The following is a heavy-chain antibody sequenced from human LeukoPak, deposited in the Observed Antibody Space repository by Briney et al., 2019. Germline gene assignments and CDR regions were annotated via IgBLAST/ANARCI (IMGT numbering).Heavy chain of an antibody. Sequence: GGSLRLSCAASGFTFSSYWMSWVRQAPGKGLECVANIKEDGSEKNYVDSVRGRFAISRDNAKESLYLQMNSLRAEDTAVYYCAKETTVLYNWFDPWGQGTLVTVSS. CDR1: GFTFSSYW. V-gene: IGHV3-7*03. J-gene: IGHJ5*02. CDR2: IKEDGSEK. CDR3: AKETTVLYNWFDP. D-gene: IGHD4-11*01.